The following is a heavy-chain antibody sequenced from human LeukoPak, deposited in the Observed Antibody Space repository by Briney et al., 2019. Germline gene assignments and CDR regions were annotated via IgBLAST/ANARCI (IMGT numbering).Heavy chain of an antibody. Sequence: SETLSLTCTVSGGSISSYYWSCIRQPPGKGMEWIGYIYTSGSTNYNPSLKSRVTISVDTSKNQFSLKLSSVTAADTAVYYCASTRRTHYYYYYMDVWGKGTTVTVSS. J-gene: IGHJ6*03. CDR2: IYTSGST. CDR3: ASTRRTHYYYYYMDV. CDR1: GGSISSYY. D-gene: IGHD2-2*01. V-gene: IGHV4-4*09.